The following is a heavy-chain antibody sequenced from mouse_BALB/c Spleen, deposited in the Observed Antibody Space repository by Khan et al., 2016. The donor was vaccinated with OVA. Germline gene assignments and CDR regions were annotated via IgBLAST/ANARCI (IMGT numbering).Heavy chain of an antibody. V-gene: IGHV5-6-3*01. CDR1: GFTFSSYG. Sequence: EVELVESGGGLVQPGGSLKLSCAASGFTFSSYGMSWVRQTPDKRLELVATINSNGGSTYYPDSVKGRFTISRDNAKNTLYLQMSSLKSEDTAMYYCASSERTINWGQGTTLTVSS. J-gene: IGHJ2*01. CDR2: INSNGGST. CDR3: ASSERTIN.